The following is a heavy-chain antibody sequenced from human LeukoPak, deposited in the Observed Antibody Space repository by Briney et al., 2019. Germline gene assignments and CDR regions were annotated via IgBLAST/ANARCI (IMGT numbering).Heavy chain of an antibody. J-gene: IGHJ4*02. CDR2: ISGSGGST. V-gene: IGHV3-23*01. CDR1: GFTFSSYA. Sequence: PGGSLRLSCAASGFTFSSYAMSWVRQAPGKGLEWVSAISGSGGSTYYADSVKGRFTISRDNSKNTLYLQMSSLRAEDTAIYFCAKEIANTNGWYADHWGQGTLVTVSS. CDR3: AKEIANTNGWYADH. D-gene: IGHD6-19*01.